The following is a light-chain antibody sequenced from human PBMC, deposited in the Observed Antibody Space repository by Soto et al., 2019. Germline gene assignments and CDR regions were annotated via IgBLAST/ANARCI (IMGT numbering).Light chain of an antibody. V-gene: IGKV3D-20*02. Sequence: EVVLTQSPGTLSLSPWERATLSCRASQSVSSSYLGWYQQKPGQAPRLLISGSSTRATGIPARFSGSGSGTDFTLTISSLEPEDFAVYYCQQRSNWPRTFGQGTRWIS. CDR3: QQRSNWPRT. CDR2: GSS. J-gene: IGKJ1*01. CDR1: QSVSSSY.